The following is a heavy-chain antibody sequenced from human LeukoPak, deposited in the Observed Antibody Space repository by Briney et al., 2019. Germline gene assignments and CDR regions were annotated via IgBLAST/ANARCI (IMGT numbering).Heavy chain of an antibody. V-gene: IGHV4-34*01. CDR1: GFTFSSYA. D-gene: IGHD6-13*01. J-gene: IGHJ4*02. CDR2: INHSGST. CDR3: ARHRSSSWYHFNPPVYYFDY. Sequence: GSLRLSCAASGFTFSSYAMSWIRQPPGKGLEWIGEINHSGSTNYNPSLKSRVTISVDTSKNQFSLKLSSVTAADTAVYYCARHRSSSWYHFNPPVYYFDYWGQGTLVTVSS.